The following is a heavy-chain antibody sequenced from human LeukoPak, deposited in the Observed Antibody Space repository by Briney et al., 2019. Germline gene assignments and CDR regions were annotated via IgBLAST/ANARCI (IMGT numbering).Heavy chain of an antibody. J-gene: IGHJ5*02. CDR2: ITGSGGAT. CDR1: GFTFGSYA. V-gene: IGHV3-23*01. D-gene: IGHD4-11*01. Sequence: GGSLRLSCAASGFTFGSYAMSWVRQTPRKGLEWISVITGSGGATFHAKSVKGRFTISRDNSKSSLYLQMDTLTADDTAVYFCAKGPNEDSNYLFDRWGQGVLVTVSS. CDR3: AKGPNEDSNYLFDR.